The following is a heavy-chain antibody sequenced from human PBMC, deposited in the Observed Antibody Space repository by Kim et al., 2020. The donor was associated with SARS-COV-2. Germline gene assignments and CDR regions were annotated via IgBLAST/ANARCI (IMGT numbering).Heavy chain of an antibody. D-gene: IGHD5-18*01. V-gene: IGHV3-30*02. Sequence: YADSGKGRFTISRENSKNTLYLQMNSLRAEDTAVYYCAKQRGYSYGPFDYWGQGTLVTVSS. CDR3: AKQRGYSYGPFDY. J-gene: IGHJ4*02.